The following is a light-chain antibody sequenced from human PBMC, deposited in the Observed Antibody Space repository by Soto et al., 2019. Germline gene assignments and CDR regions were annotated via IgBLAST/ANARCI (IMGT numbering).Light chain of an antibody. CDR2: AXS. CDR3: QHYKSDSEA. Sequence: IQVTQSPSTLSRSVGDRVTITXRASHTIIIWLAWYQQKPGXAPKXXXYAXSTLKRGVPSRLSGSGSGTEFTLPISSLQPYYFSTYYLQHYKSDSEAFGQGTKVDIK. V-gene: IGKV1-5*03. J-gene: IGKJ1*01. CDR1: HTIIIW.